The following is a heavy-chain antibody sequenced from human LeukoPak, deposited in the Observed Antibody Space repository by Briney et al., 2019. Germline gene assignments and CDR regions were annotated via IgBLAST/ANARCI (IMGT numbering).Heavy chain of an antibody. Sequence: SETLSLTCTVSGGSISSYYWSWIRQPPGKGLEWIGYIYYSGSTNYNPSLKSRVTISVDTSKNQFSLKLSSVTATDTAVYFCATNRVGTYDRPFDIWGQGTMVTVSS. CDR1: GGSISSYY. V-gene: IGHV4-59*08. D-gene: IGHD1-26*01. CDR3: ATNRVGTYDRPFDI. J-gene: IGHJ3*02. CDR2: IYYSGST.